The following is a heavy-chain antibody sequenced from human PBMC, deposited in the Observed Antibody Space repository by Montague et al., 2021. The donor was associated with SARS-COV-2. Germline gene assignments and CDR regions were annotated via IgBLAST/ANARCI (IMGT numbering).Heavy chain of an antibody. D-gene: IGHD4-17*01. CDR1: GGSIRSGSYY. CDR2: IYSSGST. CDR3: AIDYGDYSYYYGLDV. Sequence: TLSLTCTVSGGSIRSGSYYWSWIRPPAGQGLEWIGRIYSSGSTNYNPSLKSRVTMSVATSKNQFSLKVSSVTAADTAVYYCAIDYGDYSYYYGLDVWGQGTTVTVSS. J-gene: IGHJ6*02. V-gene: IGHV4-61*02.